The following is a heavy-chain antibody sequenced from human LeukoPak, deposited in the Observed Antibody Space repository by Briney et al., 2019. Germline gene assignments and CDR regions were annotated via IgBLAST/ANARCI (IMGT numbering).Heavy chain of an antibody. D-gene: IGHD3-3*01. CDR2: IKSKTDGGTT. CDR3: TRETGYDFWSGFFDY. CDR1: GFTFSNAW. V-gene: IGHV3-15*01. Sequence: GGSLRLSCAASGFTFSNAWMSWVRQAPGKGLEWVGRIKSKTDGGTTDYAAPVKGRFTISRDDSKNTLYLQMNSLKTEDTAVYYCTRETGYDFWSGFFDYWGQGTLVTVSS. J-gene: IGHJ4*02.